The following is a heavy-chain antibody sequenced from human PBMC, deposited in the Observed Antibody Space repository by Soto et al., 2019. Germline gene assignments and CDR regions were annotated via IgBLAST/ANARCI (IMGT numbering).Heavy chain of an antibody. CDR1: GFTFRDFG. CDR3: AKDVTPYSTVTTL. Sequence: QVQLVESGGGVVQPGRSLRLSCAASGFTFRDFGMHWVRQAPGKGLEWLAVISYDGGNKYYGDSAQGRFTISRDNSKNTLFLQMNSLRPEDTAVYYCAKDVTPYSTVTTLWGQGTLVTVSS. V-gene: IGHV3-30*18. D-gene: IGHD4-17*01. CDR2: ISYDGGNK. J-gene: IGHJ4*02.